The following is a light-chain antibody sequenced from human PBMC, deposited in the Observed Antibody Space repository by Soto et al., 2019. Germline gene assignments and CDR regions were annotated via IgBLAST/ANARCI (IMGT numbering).Light chain of an antibody. CDR1: SSDVGGYNF. CDR3: SSYARGDSVL. V-gene: IGLV2-8*01. J-gene: IGLJ2*01. CDR2: EVT. Sequence: QSVLTQPPSASGSPGQSVTTSCTGTSSDVGGYNFVSWYQHHPGKAPKVILYEVTKRPSGVPDRFSGSKSGNTASLTVSGLQADDEADYYCSSYARGDSVLFGGGTKVTV.